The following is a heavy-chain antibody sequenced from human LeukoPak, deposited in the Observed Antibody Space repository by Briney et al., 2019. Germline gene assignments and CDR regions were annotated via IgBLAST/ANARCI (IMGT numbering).Heavy chain of an antibody. J-gene: IGHJ4*02. Sequence: GASVKVSCKASGGTFSSYAISWVRQAPGQGLEWMGGIIPIFGTANYAQKFQGRVTITADESTSTAYMELSSLRSEDTAVYYCARDSSGYYYETDYWGQGTLVTVSS. D-gene: IGHD3-22*01. CDR1: GGTFSSYA. V-gene: IGHV1-69*13. CDR3: ARDSSGYYYETDY. CDR2: IIPIFGTA.